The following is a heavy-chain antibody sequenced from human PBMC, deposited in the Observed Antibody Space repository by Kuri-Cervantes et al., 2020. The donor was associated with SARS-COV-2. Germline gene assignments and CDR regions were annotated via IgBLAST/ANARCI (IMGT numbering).Heavy chain of an antibody. CDR2: ISSSSSTI. J-gene: IGHJ3*02. CDR3: ARAPYNWNHNLGAFYI. Sequence: GGSLRLSCAASGFTFSDYYMSWIRQAPGKGLEWVSYISSSSSTIYYADSVKGRFTISRDNAKNSLYLQMNSLRAEDTAVYYCARAPYNWNHNLGAFYIWGQGTMVTVSS. CDR1: GFTFSDYY. D-gene: IGHD1-20*01. V-gene: IGHV3-11*04.